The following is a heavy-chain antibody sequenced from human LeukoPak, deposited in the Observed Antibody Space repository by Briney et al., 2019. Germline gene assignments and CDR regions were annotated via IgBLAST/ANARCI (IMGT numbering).Heavy chain of an antibody. Sequence: PGRSLRLSCAASGFTFDDYAMHWVRQAPGKGLEWVSGIGWNSGSIGYADSVKGRFTISRDNAKNSLYLQMNSLRAEDTALYYCAKDILEKGYYYDSSGYYGDAFDIWGQGTMVTVSS. CDR2: IGWNSGSI. CDR3: AKDILEKGYYYDSSGYYGDAFDI. CDR1: GFTFDDYA. V-gene: IGHV3-9*01. D-gene: IGHD3-22*01. J-gene: IGHJ3*02.